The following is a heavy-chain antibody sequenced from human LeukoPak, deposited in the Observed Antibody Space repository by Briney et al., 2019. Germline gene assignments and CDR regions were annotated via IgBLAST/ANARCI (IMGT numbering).Heavy chain of an antibody. V-gene: IGHV3-30*03. D-gene: IGHD6-13*01. CDR2: ISYDGSNK. CDR3: ASRIAANAAFDV. CDR1: GFTFSSYG. J-gene: IGHJ3*01. Sequence: PGGSLRLSCAASGFTFSSYGMHWVRQAPGKGLEWVAVISYDGSNKYYADSVKGRFTISRDNSKNTLYLQMNSLRAEDTAVYYCASRIAANAAFDVWGQGTIVTVSS.